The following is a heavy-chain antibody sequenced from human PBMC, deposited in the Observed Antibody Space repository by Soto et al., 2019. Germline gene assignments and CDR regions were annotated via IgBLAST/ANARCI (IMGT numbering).Heavy chain of an antibody. CDR1: GGSISSSY. CDR3: ARSSIKPQVFMYPFDS. Sequence: SETLSLTCTVSGGSISSSYWSWLRQPPGKGLEWIGYMYYSGSTKNNPSLKSRLTISIDTSKNQFSLKLSSVTAADTAVYYCARSSIKPQVFMYPFDSWSQGTLVTVSS. D-gene: IGHD3-3*01. CDR2: MYYSGST. J-gene: IGHJ4*02. V-gene: IGHV4-59*08.